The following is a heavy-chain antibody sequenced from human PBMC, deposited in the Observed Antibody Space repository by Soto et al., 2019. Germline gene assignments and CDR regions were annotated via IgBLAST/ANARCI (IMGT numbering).Heavy chain of an antibody. V-gene: IGHV3-30-3*01. CDR2: ISYDGDNK. CDR3: ARPWGQLSTYYYGMDT. Sequence: QVQLVESGGGVVQPGRSLTLSCAASGFTFRNYAMHWVRQAPGKGLEWVATISYDGDNKYYTDSVKGPFTISRDNSKNPLYLQMNSLRPEDTGVYYCARPWGQLSTYYYGMDTWGQGTTVTVSS. D-gene: IGHD3-16*01. CDR1: GFTFRNYA. J-gene: IGHJ6*02.